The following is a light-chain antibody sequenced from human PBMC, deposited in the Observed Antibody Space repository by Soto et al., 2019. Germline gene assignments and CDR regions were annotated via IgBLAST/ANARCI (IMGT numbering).Light chain of an antibody. CDR3: QQYNNWPLLT. J-gene: IGKJ4*01. Sequence: EIVMTQSPATLSVSPGERATLSCRASQSVSSNLAWYQQKPGQAPRLLIYDASTWATGIPARFSGSGSGTEFTLNISSLQSEDFAVYSCQQYNNWPLLTFGGGTKVDIK. V-gene: IGKV3-15*01. CDR1: QSVSSN. CDR2: DAS.